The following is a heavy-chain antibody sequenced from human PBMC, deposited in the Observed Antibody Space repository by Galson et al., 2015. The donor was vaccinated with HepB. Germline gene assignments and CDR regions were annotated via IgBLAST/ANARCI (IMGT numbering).Heavy chain of an antibody. CDR1: GYTFTTYG. CDR3: ARGVAVAAWYYFDY. D-gene: IGHD6-19*01. V-gene: IGHV1-18*01. CDR2: ISVYNGNR. J-gene: IGHJ4*02. Sequence: SVKVSCKASGYTFTTYGINWVRQAPGQGLEWMGWISVYNGNRHYAQRFRGRVSMTTDTSTSTAYMELRSLRSDDTAVYYCARGVAVAAWYYFDYWGQGTLVTVSS.